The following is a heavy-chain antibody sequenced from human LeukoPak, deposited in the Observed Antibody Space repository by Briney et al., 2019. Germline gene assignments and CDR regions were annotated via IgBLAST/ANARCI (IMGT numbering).Heavy chain of an antibody. CDR2: ISPGGPT. V-gene: IGHV3-53*01. D-gene: IGHD5-12*01. CDR3: AKDGAWLRFDD. J-gene: IGHJ4*02. CDR1: DFNLSDYD. Sequence: PGGSLRLSCAASDFNLSDYDVDWVRQTPGKGLEWVSGISPGGPTYYADSVKGRFTISRDDSKNTLYLQMKNLRAEDTAVYYCAKDGAWLRFDDWGQGILVSVSS.